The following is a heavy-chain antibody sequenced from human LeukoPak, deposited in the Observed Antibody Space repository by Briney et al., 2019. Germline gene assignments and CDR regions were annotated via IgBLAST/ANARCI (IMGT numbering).Heavy chain of an antibody. Sequence: GESLKISCKGSGYSFTNYWIGWVRQMPGKGLEWMGIIYPGDSETTYTPSFQGQVTISADKSISTAYLQWSSLKASDTAMYYCARHEYYGSGSYYTAAIDYWGQGTLVTVSS. V-gene: IGHV5-51*01. J-gene: IGHJ4*02. CDR1: GYSFTNYW. CDR3: ARHEYYGSGSYYTAAIDY. D-gene: IGHD3-10*01. CDR2: IYPGDSET.